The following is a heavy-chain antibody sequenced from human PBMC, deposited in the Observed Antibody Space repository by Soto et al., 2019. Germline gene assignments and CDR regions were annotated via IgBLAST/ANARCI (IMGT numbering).Heavy chain of an antibody. CDR1: GGSISSCGYY. V-gene: IGHV4-31*03. CDR2: IYYSRST. Sequence: QVQLQESGPGLVKPSQTLSLTCTVSGGSISSCGYYCSWIRQHPVKGLEWIGYIYYSRSTYYNPSLKNRLTISLDPSKNQLSLMLSSVTAADTAVYYCARRVFPWGQGTLVTVSS. CDR3: ARRVFP. J-gene: IGHJ5*02.